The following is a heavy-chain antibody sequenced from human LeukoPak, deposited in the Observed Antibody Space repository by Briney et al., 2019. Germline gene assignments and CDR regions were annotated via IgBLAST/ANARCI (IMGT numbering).Heavy chain of an antibody. V-gene: IGHV3-20*04. CDR2: INWGGVIT. CDR1: GFTFDDYG. J-gene: IGHJ4*02. D-gene: IGHD2-15*01. CDR3: ARDQGQGVDFFDF. Sequence: GGSLRLSCAASGFTFDDYGMNWVRHVPGKGLEWVSGINWGGVITDYADSVRGRFTISRDNAKSSLYLQMNSLRAEDTALYYCARDQGQGVDFFDFWGQGVLVTVSS.